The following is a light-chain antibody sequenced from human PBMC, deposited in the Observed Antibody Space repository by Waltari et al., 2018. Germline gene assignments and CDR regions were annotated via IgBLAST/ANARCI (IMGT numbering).Light chain of an antibody. CDR1: SSDVGGFHA. V-gene: IGLV2-14*03. CDR3: CSYTTSDTYV. Sequence: HSALTQPASVSGSPGQSITIPCTGTSSDVGGFHAVSWYQQHPGKVPKLVIYGVADRPSWISNRFSGSKSGNTASLTISGLQAEDEADYYCCSYTTSDTYVFGTGTKVIVL. CDR2: GVA. J-gene: IGLJ1*01.